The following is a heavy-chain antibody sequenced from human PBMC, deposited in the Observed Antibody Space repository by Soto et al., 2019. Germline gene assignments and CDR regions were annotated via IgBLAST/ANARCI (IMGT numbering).Heavy chain of an antibody. CDR1: GFTISHYW. D-gene: IGHD1-26*01. Sequence: PGGSLRLSCAASGFTISHYWMHWVRQAPGKGLLWVSYIHSDGTTTGYADSVKGRFTISRDNAKNTLYLQMNSLTIDDTAMYYCAREHSPSHAVGATLAYWGQGSLVTVSS. CDR2: IHSDGTTT. V-gene: IGHV3-74*01. J-gene: IGHJ4*02. CDR3: AREHSPSHAVGATLAY.